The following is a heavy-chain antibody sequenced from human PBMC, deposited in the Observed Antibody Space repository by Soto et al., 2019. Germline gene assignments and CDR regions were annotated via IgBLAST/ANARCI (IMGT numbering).Heavy chain of an antibody. J-gene: IGHJ6*02. D-gene: IGHD6-13*01. CDR1: GGSISSYY. CDR3: ARDGIAAEDV. V-gene: IGHV4-59*01. CDR2: IYYSGST. Sequence: SETLSLTCTVSGGSISSYYWSWIRQPPGKGLEWIGYIYYSGSTNYNPSLKSRVTISVDTSKNQFSLKLSSVTAADTAVYYCARDGIAAEDVWGQGTTVNVSS.